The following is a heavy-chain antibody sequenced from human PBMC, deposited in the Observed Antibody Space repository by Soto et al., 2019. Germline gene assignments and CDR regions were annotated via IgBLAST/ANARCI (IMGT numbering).Heavy chain of an antibody. V-gene: IGHV1-3*01. D-gene: IGHD3-22*01. CDR1: GYTFTSYA. CDR3: ARGIYDSSGYYYVKVWYYFDY. J-gene: IGHJ4*02. CDR2: INAGNGNT. Sequence: ASVKVSCKASGYTFTSYAMHWVRQAPGQRLEWMGWINAGNGNTKYSQKFQGRVTIARDTSASTAYMELSSLRSEDKAVYYCARGIYDSSGYYYVKVWYYFDYWGQGNLVTVSS.